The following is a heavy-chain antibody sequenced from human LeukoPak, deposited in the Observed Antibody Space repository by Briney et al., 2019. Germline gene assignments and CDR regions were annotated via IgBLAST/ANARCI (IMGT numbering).Heavy chain of an antibody. CDR3: ARMRGGSFYHYYGMDV. CDR1: GGTFSSNA. V-gene: IGHV1-69*13. Sequence: SVKVSCKASGGTFSSNAISWVRQAPGQGLEWMGGIIPIFGTANYAQKFQGRVTITADESTSTAYMELSSLRSEDTAVYYCARMRGGSFYHYYGMDVWGQGTTVTVSS. J-gene: IGHJ6*02. D-gene: IGHD1-26*01. CDR2: IIPIFGTA.